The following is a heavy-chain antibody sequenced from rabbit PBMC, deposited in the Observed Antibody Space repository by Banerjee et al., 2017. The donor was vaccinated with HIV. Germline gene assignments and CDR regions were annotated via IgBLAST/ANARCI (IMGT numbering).Heavy chain of an antibody. Sequence: QEQLVESGGGLVQPEGSLTLTCTASGIDFSSYYYMCWVRQAPGKGLEWIACIYAGSGGYTYYASWAKGRFTISKTSSTTVTLQMTSLTAADTATYFCARDSYAGYAGYGYAFNLWGQGTLVTVS. D-gene: IGHD6-1*01. CDR3: ARDSYAGYAGYGYAFNL. V-gene: IGHV1S45*01. CDR2: IYAGSGGYT. CDR1: GIDFSSYYY. J-gene: IGHJ4*01.